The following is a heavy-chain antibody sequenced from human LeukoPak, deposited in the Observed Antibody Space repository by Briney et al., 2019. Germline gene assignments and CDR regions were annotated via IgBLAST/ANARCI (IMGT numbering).Heavy chain of an antibody. CDR3: ARCRIAAGSIWEDY. CDR2: IYYSGST. V-gene: IGHV4-31*03. Sequence: TLSLTRTVSGGSISSGGYYWSWIRQHPGKGLEWIGYIYYSGSTSYNPSLKSRVTISVDTSKNQFSLKLSSVTAADTAMYYCARCRIAAGSIWEDYWGQGTLVTVSS. J-gene: IGHJ4*02. D-gene: IGHD6-13*01. CDR1: GGSISSGGYY.